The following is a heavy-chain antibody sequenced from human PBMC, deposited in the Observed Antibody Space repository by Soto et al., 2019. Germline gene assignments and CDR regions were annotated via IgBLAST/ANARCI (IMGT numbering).Heavy chain of an antibody. CDR2: INAGNGNT. D-gene: IGHD2-2*02. CDR1: GYTFTSYA. V-gene: IGHV1-3*01. J-gene: IGHJ4*02. Sequence: QVQLVQSGAEVKKPGASVKVSCKASGYTFTSYAMHWVRQAPGQRLEWMGWINAGNGNTKYSQKFQGRVTITRDTSASTAYMELSSLRPEDTAVYYCAKSATVPAAIAYWGQGTLVTVSS. CDR3: AKSATVPAAIAY.